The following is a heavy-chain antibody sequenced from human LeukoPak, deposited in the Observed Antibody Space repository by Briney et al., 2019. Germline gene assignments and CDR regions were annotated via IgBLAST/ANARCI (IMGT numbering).Heavy chain of an antibody. D-gene: IGHD6-19*01. J-gene: IGHJ4*02. CDR1: GGSLRGYY. CDR3: ARVKPVTGTLPPLLDY. Sequence: SETLSLTCAVYGGSLRGYYWTWIRQPPGKGLEWMGEISHSGGTNYNPSLKTRVTISVDTSKKQFSLRLSSVTAADTAVYYCARVKPVTGTLPPLLDYWGQGTLVTVSS. CDR2: ISHSGGT. V-gene: IGHV4-34*01.